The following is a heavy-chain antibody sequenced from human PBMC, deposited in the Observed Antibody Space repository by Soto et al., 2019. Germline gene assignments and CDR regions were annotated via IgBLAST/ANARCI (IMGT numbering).Heavy chain of an antibody. V-gene: IGHV3-11*01. Sequence: GGSLRLSCAASGFTFRDYYMTWIRQAPGRGLEWVSYIGGDGGSTSYADSVKGRFTVSRDNARSSLFLQMNSLRADDTAFYYCAKLVTIAAAGTFDYWGLGTLVTVSS. J-gene: IGHJ4*02. CDR3: AKLVTIAAAGTFDY. CDR2: IGGDGGST. D-gene: IGHD6-13*01. CDR1: GFTFRDYY.